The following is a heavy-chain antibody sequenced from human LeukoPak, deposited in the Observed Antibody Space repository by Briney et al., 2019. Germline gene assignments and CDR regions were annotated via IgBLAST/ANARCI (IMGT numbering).Heavy chain of an antibody. CDR3: ASEAGTGLYYFDY. Sequence: GGSLRLSCAASGFTFSSYGMHWVRQAPGKGLEWVAVIWYDGSNKCYADSVKGRFTISRDNSKNTLYLQMNSLRAEDTAVYYCASEAGTGLYYFDYWGQGTLVTVSS. J-gene: IGHJ4*02. V-gene: IGHV3-33*01. D-gene: IGHD6-13*01. CDR2: IWYDGSNK. CDR1: GFTFSSYG.